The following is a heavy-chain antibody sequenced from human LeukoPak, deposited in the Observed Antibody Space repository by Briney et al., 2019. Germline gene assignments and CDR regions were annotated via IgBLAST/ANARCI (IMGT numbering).Heavy chain of an antibody. V-gene: IGHV4-59*01. CDR2: IYYTGST. CDR1: GVSFSSYY. CDR3: ARGGSRVISSSDFDS. J-gene: IGHJ4*02. D-gene: IGHD6-6*01. Sequence: SETLSLTCTVSGVSFSSYYWSWIRQPPGKGLEWIGYIYYTGSTNYNPSLKSRVTVSVDTSRNQLSLRLSSVTAADTAVYYCARGGSRVISSSDFDSWGQGILVTVSS.